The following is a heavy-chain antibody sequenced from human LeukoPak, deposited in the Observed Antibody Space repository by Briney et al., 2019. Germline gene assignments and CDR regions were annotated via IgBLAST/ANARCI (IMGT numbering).Heavy chain of an antibody. CDR2: LFASGYS. Sequence: GGSLRLSCAASGFSVSVNYMSWVRQAPGKGLEWVSVLFASGYSKYADSVKGRFTISRDNSENTLDLHMHSLRAEDTAVYYCAPRGKGYTGIYLFAHWGQGTLVTVSS. J-gene: IGHJ4*02. CDR1: GFSVSVNY. CDR3: APRGKGYTGIYLFAH. V-gene: IGHV3-66*01. D-gene: IGHD1-26*01.